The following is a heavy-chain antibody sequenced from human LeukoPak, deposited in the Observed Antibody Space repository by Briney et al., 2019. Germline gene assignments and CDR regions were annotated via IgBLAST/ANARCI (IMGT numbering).Heavy chain of an antibody. CDR3: AKGHTDSEWLYFDS. CDR1: GFTFSANA. Sequence: GGSLRLSCAASGFTFSANAMTWVRQTPGKGLEWVSHIRGSGESTYYADSVKGRFTISRDNSKNTLYLQMNSLRAEDTAVYYCAKGHTDSEWLYFDSWGQGTLVTVSS. V-gene: IGHV3-23*01. CDR2: IRGSGEST. D-gene: IGHD5-12*01. J-gene: IGHJ4*02.